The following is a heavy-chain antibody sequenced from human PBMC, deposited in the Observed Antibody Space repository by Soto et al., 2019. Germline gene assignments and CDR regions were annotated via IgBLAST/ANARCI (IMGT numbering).Heavy chain of an antibody. V-gene: IGHV3-48*01. CDR2: ISSSSSTI. Sequence: GGSLRLSCAASGFTFSSYSMNWVRQAPGKGLEWVSYISSSSSTIYYADSVKGRFTISRDNAKNSLYLQMNSLRAEDTAVYYCARGPLSYCGGDCRPLDYWGQGTLVTVSS. CDR3: ARGPLSYCGGDCRPLDY. D-gene: IGHD2-21*01. J-gene: IGHJ4*02. CDR1: GFTFSSYS.